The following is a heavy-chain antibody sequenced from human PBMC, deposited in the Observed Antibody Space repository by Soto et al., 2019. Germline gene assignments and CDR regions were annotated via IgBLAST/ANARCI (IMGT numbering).Heavy chain of an antibody. Sequence: SETLSLTCTVSRASIYTYSWTWIRQPAGKGLQWIGHIYSSGSANYSPSLKSRVSMSVDSSKNQISLKLSSVTAADTAVYYCATIVGANDYWRQGTRVTVSS. J-gene: IGHJ4*02. CDR1: RASIYTYS. D-gene: IGHD1-26*01. V-gene: IGHV4-4*07. CDR3: ATIVGANDY. CDR2: IYSSGSA.